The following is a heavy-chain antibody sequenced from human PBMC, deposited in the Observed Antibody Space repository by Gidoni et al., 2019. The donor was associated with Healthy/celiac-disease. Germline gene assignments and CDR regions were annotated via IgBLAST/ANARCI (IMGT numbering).Heavy chain of an antibody. CDR2: IFSNDEK. J-gene: IGHJ3*02. CDR1: GFSLSNARMG. CDR3: ARMSYDYDYGGNSVMGAFDI. Sequence: QVTLKESGPVLVKPTETLTLTCTVSGFSLSNARMGVSWIRQPPGKALELLAHIFSNDEKSYSTSLKSRLTISKDTSKSQVVLTMTNMDPVDTATYYCARMSYDYDYGGNSVMGAFDIWGQGTMVTVSS. D-gene: IGHD4-17*01. V-gene: IGHV2-26*01.